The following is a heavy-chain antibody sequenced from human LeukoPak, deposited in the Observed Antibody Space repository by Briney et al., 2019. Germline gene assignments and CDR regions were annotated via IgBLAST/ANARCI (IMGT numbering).Heavy chain of an antibody. Sequence: SETLSLTCTVSGDSISSGNYHWAWIRQPPGKGLECIGSIHHSGNAYYNSSLESRVTISVDMSKNQFSLQLSSVTAADTAVYYCARIPPFDYWGQGTLVTVSS. CDR3: ARIPPFDY. D-gene: IGHD2-2*02. CDR2: IHHSGNA. CDR1: GDSISSGNYH. J-gene: IGHJ4*02. V-gene: IGHV4-39*01.